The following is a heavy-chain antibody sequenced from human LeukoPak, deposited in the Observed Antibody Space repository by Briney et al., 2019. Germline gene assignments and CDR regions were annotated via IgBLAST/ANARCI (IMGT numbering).Heavy chain of an antibody. J-gene: IGHJ4*02. CDR2: IYSSGTI. CDR3: ARERAGYSYGYFDY. Sequence: SETLSLTCTVSGGSITIYWSWIRQPAGKGLEWIGRIYSSGTITYNPSLERRVSMSVDTSKNQFSLKLSSVTAADTAVYYCARERAGYSYGYFDYWGQGTLVTVSS. V-gene: IGHV4-4*07. D-gene: IGHD5-18*01. CDR1: GGSITIY.